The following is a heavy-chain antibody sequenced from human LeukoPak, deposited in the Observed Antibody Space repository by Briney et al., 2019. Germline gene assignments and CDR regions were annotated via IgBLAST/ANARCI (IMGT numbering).Heavy chain of an antibody. D-gene: IGHD3-3*01. CDR1: GFTVSSNY. J-gene: IGHJ4*02. Sequence: PGGSLRLSCAASGFTVSSNYMSWVRQAPGKGLEWVSVIYSGGSTYYADSVKGRFTISRDNSKNTLYLQMNSLRAEDTAVYYCAKDLSDRGLNDFWSGYWDYWGQGTLVTVSS. CDR3: AKDLSDRGLNDFWSGYWDY. CDR2: IYSGGST. V-gene: IGHV3-66*01.